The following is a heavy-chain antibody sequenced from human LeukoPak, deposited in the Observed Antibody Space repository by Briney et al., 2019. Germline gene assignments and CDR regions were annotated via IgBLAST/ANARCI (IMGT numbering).Heavy chain of an antibody. CDR2: IIPIFGTA. CDR1: GGTSSSYA. CDR3: ARDTDGDGYNSENDAFDI. V-gene: IGHV1-69*05. J-gene: IGHJ3*02. Sequence: ASVKVSCKASGGTSSSYAINWVRQAPGQGLEWMGGIIPIFGTAHYAQKFQGRVTISTDESTSTAYMELSSLRSEDTAVYYCARDTDGDGYNSENDAFDIWGQGTMVTVSS. D-gene: IGHD5-24*01.